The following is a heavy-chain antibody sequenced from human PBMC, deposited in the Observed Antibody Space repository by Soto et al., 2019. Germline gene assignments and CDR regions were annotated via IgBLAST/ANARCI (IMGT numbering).Heavy chain of an antibody. CDR3: AKVERYYYDSSGYYSSPLF. V-gene: IGHV3-23*01. CDR1: GFTLSSYA. Sequence: EVQLLESGGGLVQPGGSLRLSCAASGFTLSSYAMSWVRQAPGKGLEWVSAISGSGGTTYYADSVKGRFTISRDTSKNTLYLQMNSLRAEDTAVYYCAKVERYYYDSSGYYSSPLFWDQGTLVTVSS. J-gene: IGHJ4*02. CDR2: ISGSGGTT. D-gene: IGHD3-22*01.